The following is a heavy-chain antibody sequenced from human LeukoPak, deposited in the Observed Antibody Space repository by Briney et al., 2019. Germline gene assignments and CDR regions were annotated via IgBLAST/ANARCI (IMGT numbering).Heavy chain of an antibody. CDR2: IKQDGSEK. J-gene: IGHJ4*02. CDR3: ARDYRGSYYYGSGSYPDY. Sequence: GGSLRLSCAASGFTFSSYWMSWVRQGPGKGLEWVANIKQDGSEKYYVDSVKGRFTISRDNAKNSLYLQMNSLRAEDTAVYYCARDYRGSYYYGSGSYPDYWGQGTLVTVSS. D-gene: IGHD3-10*01. CDR1: GFTFSSYW. V-gene: IGHV3-7*01.